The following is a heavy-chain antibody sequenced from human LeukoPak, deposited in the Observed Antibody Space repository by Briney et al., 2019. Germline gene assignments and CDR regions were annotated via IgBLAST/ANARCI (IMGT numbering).Heavy chain of an antibody. CDR3: AREYRDSLDY. CDR1: GFTFSSYP. Sequence: PGGCLRLSCAASGFTFSSYPMHWVRQAAGKGLEWVTVISYDGSNRYHADSVKGRFTVSRDNSKNTLYLQMNSLRADDTAVYYCAREYRDSLDYWGQGTLVTVSS. CDR2: ISYDGSNR. V-gene: IGHV3-30*01. J-gene: IGHJ4*02. D-gene: IGHD2-2*01.